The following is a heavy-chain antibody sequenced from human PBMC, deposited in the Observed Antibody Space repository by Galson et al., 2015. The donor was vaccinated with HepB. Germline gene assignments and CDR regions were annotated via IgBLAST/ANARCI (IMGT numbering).Heavy chain of an antibody. Sequence: QSGAEVTKSGESLKISCTGSGYTFTNSWIGWVRQMPGKGLEWMGTIYPGDSDTRYSPSFQGQVTLSADKSISTAYLQWNSLRASDTAVYYCARLAEHSSGLYFHFGLDVWGQGTTVTVSS. J-gene: IGHJ6*02. CDR2: IYPGDSDT. CDR1: GYTFTNSW. CDR3: ARLAEHSSGLYFHFGLDV. D-gene: IGHD6-19*01. V-gene: IGHV5-51*01.